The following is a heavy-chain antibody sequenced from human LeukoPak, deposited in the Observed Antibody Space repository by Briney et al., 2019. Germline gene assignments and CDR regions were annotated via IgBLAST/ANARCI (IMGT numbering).Heavy chain of an antibody. D-gene: IGHD3-3*01. V-gene: IGHV3-11*04. CDR1: GFTFSDYY. CDR3: AREVWSGSIFDY. J-gene: IGHJ4*02. Sequence: PGGSLRLSCAASGFTFSDYYMSWIRQAPRQGLEWVSYISGSGSTIYYADSVKGRFTISRDNAKNSLYLQMNSLRAEDTAVYYCAREVWSGSIFDYWGQGTLVTVSS. CDR2: ISGSGSTI.